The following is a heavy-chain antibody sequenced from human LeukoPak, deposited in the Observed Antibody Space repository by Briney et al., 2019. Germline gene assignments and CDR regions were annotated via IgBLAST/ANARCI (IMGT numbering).Heavy chain of an antibody. Sequence: PSETLSLTCTVSGGSISSASYYWGWIRQPAGKGLEWIGGIYTSGSTNYNPSLKSRVTISVDTSKNQCSLKLSSVTAADTAVYYCARDVVGRDYYYYYMDVWGKGTTVTISS. CDR2: IYTSGST. J-gene: IGHJ6*03. CDR3: ARDVVGRDYYYYYMDV. CDR1: GGSISSASYY. V-gene: IGHV4-61*02. D-gene: IGHD2-21*01.